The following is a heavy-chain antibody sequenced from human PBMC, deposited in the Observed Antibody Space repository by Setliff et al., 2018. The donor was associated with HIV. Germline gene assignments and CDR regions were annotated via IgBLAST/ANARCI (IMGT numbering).Heavy chain of an antibody. Sequence: SGESLKISCKGSQYTFTTYWIGWVRQVPGRGLEWMALIYPSDSNIYYNPSFQNQVTISADKSISTAYLQVHNLKASDTATYYCARRDGRSMNAFEIWGPGTMVTVSS. CDR3: ARRDGRSMNAFEI. V-gene: IGHV5-51*01. CDR2: IYPSDSNI. CDR1: QYTFTTYW. D-gene: IGHD6-13*01. J-gene: IGHJ3*02.